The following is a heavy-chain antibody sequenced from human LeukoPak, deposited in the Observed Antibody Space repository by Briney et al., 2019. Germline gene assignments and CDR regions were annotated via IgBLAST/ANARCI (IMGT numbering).Heavy chain of an antibody. CDR1: GGTFSSYA. CDR2: IIPIFGIA. D-gene: IGHD2-2*01. Sequence: ASVKVSCKASGGTFSSYAISWVRQAPGQGLEWMGRIIPIFGIANYAQKFQGGVTITADKSTSTAYMELSSPRSEDTAVYYCARVVPAAKLYYYYGMDIGGKGTTVTVSS. J-gene: IGHJ6*04. CDR3: ARVVPAAKLYYYYGMDI. V-gene: IGHV1-69*04.